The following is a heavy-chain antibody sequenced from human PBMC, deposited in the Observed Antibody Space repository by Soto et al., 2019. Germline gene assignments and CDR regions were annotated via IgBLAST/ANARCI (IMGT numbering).Heavy chain of an antibody. CDR2: IYYSGST. Sequence: QVQLQESGPGLVTPSETLSLTCTVSGGSISSYYWSWIRQPPGKGLEWIGYIYYSGSTNYNPSLKSRVTISVDTSKNQFSLKLSSVTAADTAVYYCARRYGGNFDYWGQGTLVTVSS. CDR1: GGSISSYY. J-gene: IGHJ4*02. CDR3: ARRYGGNFDY. D-gene: IGHD3-16*01. V-gene: IGHV4-59*01.